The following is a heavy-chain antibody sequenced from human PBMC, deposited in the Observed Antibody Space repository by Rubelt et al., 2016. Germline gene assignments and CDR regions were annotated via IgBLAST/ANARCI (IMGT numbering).Heavy chain of an antibody. D-gene: IGHD6-6*01. V-gene: IGHV3-23*01. CDR2: ISGSGGST. Sequence: GSGGGLVQPGGSLRLSCTASGFTFSSNPMYWVRQAPGKGLEWVSSISGSGGSTYYADSVKGRFTISRENSKNTLYLQMNSLSADDTAVYYCARPLYGSSWGLWGQGTLVTVST. CDR3: ARPLYGSSWGL. CDR1: GFTFSSNP. J-gene: IGHJ4*02.